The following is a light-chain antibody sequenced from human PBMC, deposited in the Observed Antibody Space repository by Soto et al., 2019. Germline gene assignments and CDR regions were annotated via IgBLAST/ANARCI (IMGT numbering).Light chain of an antibody. CDR1: QTISSW. Sequence: DIQMTQSPYTLSGSVGDRVTITFRASQTISSWLAWYQQKPGKAPKLLIYKASTLKSGVPSRFSGSGSGTEFTLTISSLQPDDFATYYCQHYNSYSEAFGQGGMVDVK. CDR2: KAS. V-gene: IGKV1-5*03. J-gene: IGKJ1*01. CDR3: QHYNSYSEA.